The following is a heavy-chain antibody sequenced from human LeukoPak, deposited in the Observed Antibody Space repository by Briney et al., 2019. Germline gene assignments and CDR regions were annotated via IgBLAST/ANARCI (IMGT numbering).Heavy chain of an antibody. V-gene: IGHV1-18*01. J-gene: IGHJ4*02. D-gene: IGHD6-19*01. CDR1: GYTFTSYG. Sequence: ASVKVSCKASGYTFTSYGISWVRQAPGQGLEWMGWISAYNGNTNYAQKLQGRVTMTTDTSTSTAYMELRSLRSEDTAVYYCARGPPLYSSGWYIDYWGQGTLVTVSS. CDR3: ARGPPLYSSGWYIDY. CDR2: ISAYNGNT.